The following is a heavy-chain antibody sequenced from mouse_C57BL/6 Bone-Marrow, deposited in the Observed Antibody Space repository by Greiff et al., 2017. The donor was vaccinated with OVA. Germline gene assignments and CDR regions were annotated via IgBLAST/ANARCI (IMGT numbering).Heavy chain of an antibody. CDR1: GFNIKDDY. D-gene: IGHD2-2*01. CDR3: TRGNGYDVDWYFDV. J-gene: IGHJ1*03. Sequence: VQLQQSGAELVRPGASVKLSCTASGFNIKDDYMHWVKQRPEQGLEWIGWIDPENGDTAYASKFQGKATITADTSSNTAYLQLSSLTSEDTAVYYCTRGNGYDVDWYFDVWGTGTTVTVSS. CDR2: IDPENGDT. V-gene: IGHV14-4*01.